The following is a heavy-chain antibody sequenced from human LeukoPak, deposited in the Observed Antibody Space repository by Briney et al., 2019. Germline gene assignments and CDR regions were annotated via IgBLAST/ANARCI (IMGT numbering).Heavy chain of an antibody. V-gene: IGHV1-2*04. D-gene: IGHD3-9*01. CDR1: GYTFTGYY. Sequence: GASVKVSCKASGYTFTGYYMHWVRQAPGQGLEWMGWINPNSGGTNYAQKFQGWVTMTRDTSISTAYMELSRLGSDDTAVYYCAREQGFDWLLYHGYFDYWGQGTLVAVSS. J-gene: IGHJ4*02. CDR2: INPNSGGT. CDR3: AREQGFDWLLYHGYFDY.